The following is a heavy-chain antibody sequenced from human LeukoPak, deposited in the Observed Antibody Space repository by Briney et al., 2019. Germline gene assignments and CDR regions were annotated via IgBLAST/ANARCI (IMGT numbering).Heavy chain of an antibody. D-gene: IGHD3-10*01. CDR2: INWNSGSI. CDR1: GFKFDEYV. J-gene: IGHJ4*02. V-gene: IGHV3-9*01. CDR3: AKGTQRGNSGWGYFIVY. Sequence: GGSLRLSCEASGFKFDEYVMHWVRQAPGKGLEWVSGINWNSGSIDYADSVKGRFTISRDNAKNFLYVQMNNLRAEDTALYYCAKGTQRGNSGWGYFIVYWGQGTLVTVSS.